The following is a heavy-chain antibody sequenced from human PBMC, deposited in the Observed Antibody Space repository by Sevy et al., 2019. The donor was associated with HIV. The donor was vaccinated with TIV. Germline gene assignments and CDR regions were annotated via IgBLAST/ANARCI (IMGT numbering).Heavy chain of an antibody. CDR2: ITNSGTTK. CDR1: GFPFSSYE. J-gene: IGHJ4*02. Sequence: GGSLRLSCTASGFPFSSYEMNWVRQAPGKGLGWVSYITNSGTTKYYSDSVRGRFTISRDNARNSLHLQMNSLRAEDTAVYYCARDLPPSATTVAHFDCWGQGTLVTVSS. D-gene: IGHD4-17*01. CDR3: ARDLPPSATTVAHFDC. V-gene: IGHV3-48*03.